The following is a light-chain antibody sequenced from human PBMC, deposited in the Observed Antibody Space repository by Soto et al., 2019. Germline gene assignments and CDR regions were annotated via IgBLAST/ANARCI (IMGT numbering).Light chain of an antibody. J-gene: IGKJ5*01. Sequence: EIVLTQSPGTLSLSPGERAALSCRASQSVSSSYLAWYQQKIGQAPRLLIYGASSRATGIPDRFSGSGSGTDFTLTISRLEPEDFAVYFCQQFGSSPITFGQGTRL. V-gene: IGKV3-20*01. CDR2: GAS. CDR1: QSVSSSY. CDR3: QQFGSSPIT.